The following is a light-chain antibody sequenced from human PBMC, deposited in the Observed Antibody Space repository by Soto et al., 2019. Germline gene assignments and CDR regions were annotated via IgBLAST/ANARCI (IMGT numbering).Light chain of an antibody. Sequence: QSVLTQPASVSGSPGQSITISCTGTSSDVGGYNYVSWYQQHPGKAPKLMIYEVSNRPSGVSSRFSGSKSGNTASLTISGLQAEDEADYYCSSYTSSSTYVFRTGTKVTVL. CDR1: SSDVGGYNY. V-gene: IGLV2-14*01. CDR2: EVS. CDR3: SSYTSSSTYV. J-gene: IGLJ1*01.